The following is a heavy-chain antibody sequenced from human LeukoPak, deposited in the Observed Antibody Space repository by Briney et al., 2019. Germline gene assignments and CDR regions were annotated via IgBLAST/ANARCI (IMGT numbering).Heavy chain of an antibody. D-gene: IGHD2-2*01. CDR3: ARDPRWLTPDCTSTSCYENYFDP. V-gene: IGHV4-38-2*02. CDR2: IYHSGSS. J-gene: IGHJ5*02. Sequence: SETLSLTCGVSGYSISSGYEWAWIRQSPAQGLEWIGSIYHSGSSHYNPSLKSRVTISVETSKNQFSLNMYSVTAADTAVYYCARDPRWLTPDCTSTSCYENYFDPWGQGTLVTVSS. CDR1: GYSISSGYE.